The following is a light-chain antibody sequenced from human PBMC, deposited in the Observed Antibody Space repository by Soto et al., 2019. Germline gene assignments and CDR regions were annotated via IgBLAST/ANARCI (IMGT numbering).Light chain of an antibody. Sequence: EIVLTQSPGTLSLSRGERATXXXXXSQNVDSNYLAWYXXKHGQXXRXXIFGASGRATGIPDRFSGSGSGTDFTITVSRLEPEDFAVYYCQQYGSLSWTFGQGTKVDIK. CDR2: GAS. CDR3: QQYGSLSWT. J-gene: IGKJ1*01. CDR1: QNVDSNY. V-gene: IGKV3-20*01.